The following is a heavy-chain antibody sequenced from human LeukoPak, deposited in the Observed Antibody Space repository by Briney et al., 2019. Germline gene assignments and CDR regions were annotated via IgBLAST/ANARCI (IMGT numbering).Heavy chain of an antibody. V-gene: IGHV4-4*02. J-gene: IGHJ4*02. D-gene: IGHD1-26*01. CDR1: GGSIRSTNW. Sequence: PSETLSPTCSVSGGSIRSTNWLRLVRQPPGQGLEGIGEISLTGETNYNPSLNGRVTMSLDGSRNQLSLTLTSVTAADTAIYYCSRESGAFCPFGYWGQGTLVIVPP. CDR2: ISLTGET. CDR3: SRESGAFCPFGY.